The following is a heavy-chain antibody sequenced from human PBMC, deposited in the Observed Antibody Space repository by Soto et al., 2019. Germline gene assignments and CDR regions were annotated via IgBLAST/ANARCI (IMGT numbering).Heavy chain of an antibody. Sequence: SETLSLTCTVSGGSISSGGYYLSWIRQHPGKGLEWIGYIYYSGSTYYNPSLKSRVTISVDTSKNQFSLKLSSVTAADTAVYYCATGRGYCSSTSCSSNWFDPWGQGTLVTVSS. CDR1: GGSISSGGYY. D-gene: IGHD2-2*01. CDR2: IYYSGST. CDR3: ATGRGYCSSTSCSSNWFDP. V-gene: IGHV4-31*03. J-gene: IGHJ5*02.